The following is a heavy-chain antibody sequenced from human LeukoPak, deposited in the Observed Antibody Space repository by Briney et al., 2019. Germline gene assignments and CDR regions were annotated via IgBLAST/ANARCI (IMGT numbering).Heavy chain of an antibody. CDR2: ISSSSSTI. V-gene: IGHV3-48*01. J-gene: IGHJ3*02. CDR3: ARAQFNDFWSGYYSAADAFHI. D-gene: IGHD3-3*01. Sequence: GGSLRLSCAASGFSFSSYSMNWVRQAPGKGLEWVSYISSSSSTIYYADSVKGRFTISRDNAKNSLYLQMNSLRAEDTAVYYCARAQFNDFWSGYYSAADAFHIRAQETMVTVSS. CDR1: GFSFSSYS.